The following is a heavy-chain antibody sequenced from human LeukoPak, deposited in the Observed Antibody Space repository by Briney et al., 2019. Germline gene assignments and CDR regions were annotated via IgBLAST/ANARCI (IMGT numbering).Heavy chain of an antibody. CDR1: GYRFSDYW. J-gene: IGHJ1*01. D-gene: IGHD5-12*01. Sequence: GESLKISCKGSGYRFSDYWIGWVRQMPGKGLEWMGIVYPGDSDTRYSPSFQGQVTISADKSISTAYLQWSSLKASDTAMFYCARQGDYDSDYFQHWGQGTLVTVSS. V-gene: IGHV5-51*01. CDR2: VYPGDSDT. CDR3: ARQGDYDSDYFQH.